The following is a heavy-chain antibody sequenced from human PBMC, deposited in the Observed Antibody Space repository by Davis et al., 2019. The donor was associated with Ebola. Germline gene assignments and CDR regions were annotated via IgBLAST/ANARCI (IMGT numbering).Heavy chain of an antibody. Sequence: PGGSLRLSCAASGFTVSSNYMSWVRQAPGKGLEWVSVIYSGGSTYYADSVKGRFTISRHNSKNTRYLQMNSLRAEDTAVYYCAREQWLGGIYYYYGMDVWGQGTTVTVSS. CDR3: AREQWLGGIYYYYGMDV. CDR2: IYSGGST. V-gene: IGHV3-53*04. D-gene: IGHD6-19*01. CDR1: GFTVSSNY. J-gene: IGHJ6*02.